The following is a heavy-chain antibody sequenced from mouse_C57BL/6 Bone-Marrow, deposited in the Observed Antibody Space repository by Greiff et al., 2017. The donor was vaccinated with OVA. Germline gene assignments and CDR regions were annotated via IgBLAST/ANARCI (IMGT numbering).Heavy chain of an antibody. CDR3: ARGGGSSRYYYAMDY. D-gene: IGHD1-1*01. Sequence: VQLQQSGPELVKPGASVKIPCKASGYTFTDYNMDWVKQSHGKSLEWIGDINPNNGGTIYNQKFKGKATLTVDKSSSTAYMELRSLTSEDTAVYYCARGGGSSRYYYAMDYWGQGTSVTVSS. J-gene: IGHJ4*01. CDR1: GYTFTDYN. CDR2: INPNNGGT. V-gene: IGHV1-18*01.